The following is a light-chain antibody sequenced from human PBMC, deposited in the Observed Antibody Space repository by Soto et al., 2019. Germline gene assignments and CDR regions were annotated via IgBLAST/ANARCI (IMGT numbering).Light chain of an antibody. V-gene: IGKV3-15*01. CDR2: DEX. J-gene: IGKJ5*01. CDR1: QSVGTK. Sequence: DIVVTQSPATLSFSPGNRAPLSXRASQSVGTKFSWYPQEPGQXTRIIXXDEXTRATGVRARFIGSGSGKAFTLTLGSLQSEEFSVSYCQQYKNWPPSTFGQGTRLEI. CDR3: QQYKNWPPST.